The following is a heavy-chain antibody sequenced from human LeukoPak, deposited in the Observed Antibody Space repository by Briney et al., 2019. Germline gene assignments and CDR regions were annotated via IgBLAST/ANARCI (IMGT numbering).Heavy chain of an antibody. CDR1: GFTFSDHY. J-gene: IGHJ4*02. V-gene: IGHV3-72*01. D-gene: IGHD2-15*01. Sequence: PGGSLRLSCAASGFTFSDHYMDWVRQAPGKGLEWVARARNRANSYTTEYGASVKGRFTISRDDSKSSLYLQMNSLETEDTAVYYCAVSLGVGFRNFDYWGQGTLVTVAS. CDR2: ARNRANSYTT. CDR3: AVSLGVGFRNFDY.